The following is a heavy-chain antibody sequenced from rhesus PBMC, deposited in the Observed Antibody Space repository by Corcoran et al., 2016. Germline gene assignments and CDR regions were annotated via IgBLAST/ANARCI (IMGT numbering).Heavy chain of an antibody. J-gene: IGHJ4*01. CDR1: VGSITIAYYY. V-gene: IGHV4-122*02. CDR2: ITYSGST. D-gene: IGHD6-31*01. CDR3: ARCIAAAGNCYFDF. Sequence: QVQLQESGPGLVKPSETLSLTCAVPVGSITIAYYYWSWIRQPPGKGLGWIGSITYSGSTSYNPSLKSRVTISRDTSKNQFSLKLTSVTAADTAIYYCARCIAAAGNCYFDFWGQGVLVTVSS.